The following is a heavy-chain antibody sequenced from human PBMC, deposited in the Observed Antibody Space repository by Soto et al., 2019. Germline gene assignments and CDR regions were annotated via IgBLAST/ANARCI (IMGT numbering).Heavy chain of an antibody. CDR1: GGSFSGYY. Sequence: PSETLSLTCAVYGGSFSGYYWSWIRQPPGKGLEWIGEINHSGSTNYNPSLKSRVTISVDTSKNQFSLKLSSVTAADTAVYYCARAGLVYDYPPDRGRFDYWGQGTLVTVSS. J-gene: IGHJ4*02. CDR3: ARAGLVYDYPPDRGRFDY. D-gene: IGHD3-16*01. CDR2: INHSGST. V-gene: IGHV4-34*01.